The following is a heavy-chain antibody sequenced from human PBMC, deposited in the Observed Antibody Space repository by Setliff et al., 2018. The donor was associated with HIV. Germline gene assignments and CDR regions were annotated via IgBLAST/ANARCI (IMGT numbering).Heavy chain of an antibody. J-gene: IGHJ4*02. CDR3: ARDPNQVGAVAGALDY. CDR1: GYTLTNYA. D-gene: IGHD6-19*01. V-gene: IGHV1-3*01. CDR2: INAANGNT. Sequence: ASVKASCKASGYTLTNYAMHWVRQAPGQRLEWMGWINAANGNTKYSQKFQGRVTITRDISASTAYMELSSLRFEDTAVYYCARDPNQVGAVAGALDYWGQGTLVTVSS.